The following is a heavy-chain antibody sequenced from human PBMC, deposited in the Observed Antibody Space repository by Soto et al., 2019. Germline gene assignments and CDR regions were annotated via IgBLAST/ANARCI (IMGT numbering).Heavy chain of an antibody. CDR1: GVTFSRYA. CDR2: IIPIFGTA. Sequence: GAPREVSWKASGVTFSRYAISWGLQAPGQGLEWMGGIIPIFGTANYAQKFQGRVTITADESTSTAYMELSSQRSEDTAVYYCARASGSYSYYYYYGMDVWGQGTLVTVSS. CDR3: ARASGSYSYYYYYGMDV. V-gene: IGHV1-69*13. J-gene: IGHJ6*02. D-gene: IGHD1-26*01.